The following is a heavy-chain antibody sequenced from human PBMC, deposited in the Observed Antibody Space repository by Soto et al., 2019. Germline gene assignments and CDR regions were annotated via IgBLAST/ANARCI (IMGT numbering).Heavy chain of an antibody. CDR3: ASVYSSSWYVDY. J-gene: IGHJ4*02. CDR1: GGSISSGGDY. D-gene: IGHD6-13*01. Sequence: QVQLQESGPGLVKPSQTLSLTCTVSGGSISSGGDYWSWIRQHPGKGLEWIGYIYYSGSSYYNPALKSRVTISVTTSKNQFSLKLSSVTAADTAVYYCASVYSSSWYVDYWGQGTLVTVSS. CDR2: IYYSGSS. V-gene: IGHV4-31*03.